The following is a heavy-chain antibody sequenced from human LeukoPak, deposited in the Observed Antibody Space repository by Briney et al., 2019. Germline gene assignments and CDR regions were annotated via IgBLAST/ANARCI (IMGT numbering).Heavy chain of an antibody. CDR1: GFTFSSYS. CDR3: ARVLRFLEWSTNYFDY. CDR2: ISSSSSYI. D-gene: IGHD3-3*01. J-gene: IGHJ4*02. V-gene: IGHV3-21*01. Sequence: GGSLRLSCAASGFTFSSYSMNWVRQAPGKGLEWVSSISSSSSYIYYADSVKGRFTISRDNAKNSLYLQMNSLRAEDTAVYYCARVLRFLEWSTNYFDYWGRGTLATVS.